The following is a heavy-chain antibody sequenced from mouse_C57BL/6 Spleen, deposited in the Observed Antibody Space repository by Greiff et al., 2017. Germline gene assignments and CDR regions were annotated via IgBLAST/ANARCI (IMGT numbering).Heavy chain of an antibody. CDR1: GYTFTSYW. CDR2: IYPGSGST. J-gene: IGHJ1*03. CDR3: AREGGLLPRWYFDV. D-gene: IGHD2-3*01. Sequence: QVQLQQPGAELVKPGASVKMSCKASGYTFTSYWITWVKQRPGQGLEWIGDIYPGSGSTNYNEKFKSKATLTVDTSSSTAYMQLSSLTSEDSAVYYCAREGGLLPRWYFDVWGTGTTVTVSS. V-gene: IGHV1-55*01.